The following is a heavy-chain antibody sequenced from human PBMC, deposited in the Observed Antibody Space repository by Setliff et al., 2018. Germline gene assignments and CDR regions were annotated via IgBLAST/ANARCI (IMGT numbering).Heavy chain of an antibody. V-gene: IGHV3-48*01. CDR2: INSRSSTI. CDR3: ASYGSYSSSWYGAYYFDY. Sequence: PGGSLRLSCAASGFTFSSYNMDWVRQAPGKGLEWVSYINSRSSTIFYADSVKGRFTISRDNAKNSLYLQMNSLRAEDTAVYYCASYGSYSSSWYGAYYFDYWGQGTLVTVSS. J-gene: IGHJ4*02. CDR1: GFTFSSYN. D-gene: IGHD6-13*01.